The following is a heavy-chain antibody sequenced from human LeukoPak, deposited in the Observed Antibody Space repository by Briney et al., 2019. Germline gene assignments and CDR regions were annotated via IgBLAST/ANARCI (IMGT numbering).Heavy chain of an antibody. J-gene: IGHJ4*02. Sequence: GGSLRLSCAASGFTFSSYSMNWVRQAPGKGLEWVASISSSSSYIYYADSVKGRFTISRDNAKNSLYLQMNSLRAEDTAVYYCARGAVGATRMDFDYWGQGTLVTVSS. D-gene: IGHD1-26*01. V-gene: IGHV3-21*01. CDR1: GFTFSSYS. CDR2: ISSSSSYI. CDR3: ARGAVGATRMDFDY.